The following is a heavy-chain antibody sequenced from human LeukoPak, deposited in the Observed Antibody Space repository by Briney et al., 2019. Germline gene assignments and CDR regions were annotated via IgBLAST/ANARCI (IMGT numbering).Heavy chain of an antibody. D-gene: IGHD5-12*01. CDR2: MNPNSGNT. CDR3: ARVGIVATILNYYYYYGMDV. V-gene: IGHV1-8*01. J-gene: IGHJ6*02. Sequence: ASVKVSCTASGYTFTSYDINWVRQATGQGLEWMGWMNPNSGNTGYAQKFQGRVTMTRNTSISTAYMELSSLRSEDTAVYYCARVGIVATILNYYYYYGMDVWGQGTTVTVSS. CDR1: GYTFTSYD.